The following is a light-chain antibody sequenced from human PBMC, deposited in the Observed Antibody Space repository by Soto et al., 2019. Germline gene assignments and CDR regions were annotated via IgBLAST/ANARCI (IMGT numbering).Light chain of an antibody. V-gene: IGKV1-39*01. CDR1: QSIITC. Sequence: IEVKQSTSSLSASVGDRVTITCRAGQSIITCLNRDQQTSGKATKLMISAACSLQSGLPSRFSGSASGIACTRGNSSLLPGNCTHYDWQLRFTTLGWRLGEGTKVDIK. J-gene: IGKJ1*01. CDR3: QLRFTTLGWR. CDR2: AAC.